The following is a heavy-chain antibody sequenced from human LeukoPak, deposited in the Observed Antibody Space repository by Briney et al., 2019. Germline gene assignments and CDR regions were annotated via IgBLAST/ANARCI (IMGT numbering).Heavy chain of an antibody. V-gene: IGHV4-59*01. CDR2: IYYSGST. CDR1: GGSFSGYY. CDR3: ARTRDNWFDP. J-gene: IGHJ5*02. Sequence: SETLSLTCAVYGGSFSGYYWSWIRQPPGKGLEWIGYIYYSGSTNYNPSLKSRVTISVDTSKNQFSLKLSSVTAADTAVYYCARTRDNWFDPWGQGTLVTVSS.